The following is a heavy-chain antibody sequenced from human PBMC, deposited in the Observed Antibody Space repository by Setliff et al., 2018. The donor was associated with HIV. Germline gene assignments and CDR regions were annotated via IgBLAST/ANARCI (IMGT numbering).Heavy chain of an antibody. J-gene: IGHJ4*02. CDR2: IDHSGST. Sequence: NPSETLSLTCTVSGGSISSSSWSWIRQPPGKGLEWIGEIDHSGSTDDNPSLKSRVTISVDTSKNQFSLKLSSVSAADTAVYYCARGHPIVPTGLVSFYFDHWGQGTLVTSPQ. V-gene: IGHV4-34*01. CDR1: GGSISSSS. D-gene: IGHD2-2*01. CDR3: ARGHPIVPTGLVSFYFDH.